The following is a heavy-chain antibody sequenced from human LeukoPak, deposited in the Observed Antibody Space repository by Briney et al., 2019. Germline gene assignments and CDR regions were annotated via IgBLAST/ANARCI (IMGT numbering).Heavy chain of an antibody. Sequence: SETLSLTCTVSGGSISSYFWTWIRQPAGKGLEWIGRIYTSGSTNYNPSLKSRITMSVDTSRNQFSLKLSSVTAADTAVYYCAREINWGSQRGFDYWGQGTLVTVSS. J-gene: IGHJ4*02. D-gene: IGHD7-27*01. CDR1: GGSISSYF. V-gene: IGHV4-4*07. CDR2: IYTSGST. CDR3: AREINWGSQRGFDY.